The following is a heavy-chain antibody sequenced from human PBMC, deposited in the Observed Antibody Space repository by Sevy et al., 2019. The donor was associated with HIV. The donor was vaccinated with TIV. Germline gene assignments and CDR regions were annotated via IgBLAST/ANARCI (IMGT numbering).Heavy chain of an antibody. CDR1: GDSVSSNSAA. CDR3: ARDDRPDDYSSGSLSYAFDI. J-gene: IGHJ3*02. CDR2: TYYRSKWYN. Sequence: SQTLSLTCAISGDSVSSNSAAWNWIRQSPSRGLEWLGRTYYRSKWYNDYAVSVKSRITINPDTSKNQFSLQLNSLNPEDTAVYYCARDDRPDDYSSGSLSYAFDIWGQGTMVTVSS. D-gene: IGHD3-22*01. V-gene: IGHV6-1*01.